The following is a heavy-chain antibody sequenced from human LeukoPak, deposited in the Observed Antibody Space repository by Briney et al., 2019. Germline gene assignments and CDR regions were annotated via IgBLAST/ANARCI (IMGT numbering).Heavy chain of an antibody. CDR2: ISATGAST. CDR3: AKDLWLLVRMIDH. Sequence: PGGSLRLSCEGSGFIFSKYAMNWVRQAPGKGLEWVSAISATGASTYYIDSVKGRFTISRDNSNNTLYLQMNSLRAEDTARYYCAKDLWLLVRMIDHCGQGILVIAST. V-gene: IGHV3-23*01. D-gene: IGHD6-6*01. J-gene: IGHJ4*02. CDR1: GFIFSKYA.